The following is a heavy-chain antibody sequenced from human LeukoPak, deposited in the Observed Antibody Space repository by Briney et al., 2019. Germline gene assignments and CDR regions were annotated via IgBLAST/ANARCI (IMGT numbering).Heavy chain of an antibody. J-gene: IGHJ3*01. CDR3: ARNSSGFKLGDAFEV. Sequence: GGSLRLSCAVSGFTFSSYWMICVRQAPGKGLEWISAINGGAYSTSYADSVKGRFTISRDNSKNTLYLQMNGLRAEDTAVYYCARNSSGFKLGDAFEVWGPGTMVTVSS. CDR2: INGGAYST. D-gene: IGHD3-22*01. V-gene: IGHV3-23*01. CDR1: GFTFSSYW.